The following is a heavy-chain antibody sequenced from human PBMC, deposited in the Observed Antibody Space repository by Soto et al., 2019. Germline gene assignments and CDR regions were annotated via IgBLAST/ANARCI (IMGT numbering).Heavy chain of an antibody. D-gene: IGHD4-17*01. CDR1: GFSLTTTSMG. Sequence: QITLKESGPPLVRPAQTLTLTCAFSGFSLTTTSMGVAWIRQPPGKALEWLALIYWDDDQRYSPSLKDRLTISKDTSSSRVVLTISNMNPEDTGTYCCAHAGDYDLLSFDHWGPGTLVTVSS. CDR3: AHAGDYDLLSFDH. CDR2: IYWDDDQ. V-gene: IGHV2-5*02. J-gene: IGHJ4*02.